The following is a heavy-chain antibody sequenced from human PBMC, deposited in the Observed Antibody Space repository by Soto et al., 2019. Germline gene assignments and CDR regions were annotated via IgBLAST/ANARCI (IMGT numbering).Heavy chain of an antibody. J-gene: IGHJ3*02. CDR2: IYYSGST. Sequence: ASETLSLTCTVSGGSISSYYWSWIRQPPGKGLEWIGYIYYSGSTNYNPSLKSRVTISVDTSKNQFSLKLSSVTAADTAVYYCARDGEWLLSADAFDIWGQGTMVTVSS. CDR1: GGSISSYY. D-gene: IGHD3-3*01. V-gene: IGHV4-59*01. CDR3: ARDGEWLLSADAFDI.